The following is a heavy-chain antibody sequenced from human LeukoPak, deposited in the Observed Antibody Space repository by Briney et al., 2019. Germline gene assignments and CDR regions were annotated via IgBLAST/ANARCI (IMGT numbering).Heavy chain of an antibody. D-gene: IGHD3-10*01. CDR3: ARVTNYYGSGSYGWFDP. CDR2: INHSGST. J-gene: IGHJ5*02. Sequence: PSETLSLTCAVYGGSFSGYYWSWIRQPPGKGLEWIGEINHSGSTNYNPSLKSRVTISVDTSKNQFSLRLSSVTAADTAVYYCARVTNYYGSGSYGWFDPWGQGTLVTVSS. V-gene: IGHV4-34*01. CDR1: GGSFSGYY.